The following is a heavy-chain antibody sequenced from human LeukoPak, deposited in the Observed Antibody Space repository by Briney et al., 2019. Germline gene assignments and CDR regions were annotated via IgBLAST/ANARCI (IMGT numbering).Heavy chain of an antibody. CDR1: GGSFSDYS. Sequence: SETLSLTCAVSGGSFSDYSWSWIRQSPGEGLEWIGEINHSGATNYNPSFKSRVTISVDTSKKQVSLKLNSVTAADTAVYYCARYCTSTSCYRGPLDYWGQGTLVTVSS. J-gene: IGHJ4*02. D-gene: IGHD2-2*02. CDR3: ARYCTSTSCYRGPLDY. V-gene: IGHV4-34*01. CDR2: INHSGAT.